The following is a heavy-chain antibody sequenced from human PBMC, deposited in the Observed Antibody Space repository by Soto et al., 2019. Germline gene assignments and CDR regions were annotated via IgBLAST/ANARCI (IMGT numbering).Heavy chain of an antibody. D-gene: IGHD5-12*01. Sequence: SVKVSCKASGGTFSSYAISWVRQAPGQGLERMGGIIPIFGTANYAQKFQGRVTITADESTSTVYMELSSLRSEDTAVYYCAREMATITEDYYYYYGMDVWGQGTTVTVSS. CDR3: AREMATITEDYYYYYGMDV. V-gene: IGHV1-69*13. CDR1: GGTFSSYA. J-gene: IGHJ6*02. CDR2: IIPIFGTA.